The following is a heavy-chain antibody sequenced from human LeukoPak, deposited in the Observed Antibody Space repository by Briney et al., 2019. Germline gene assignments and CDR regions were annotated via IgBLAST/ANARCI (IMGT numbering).Heavy chain of an antibody. D-gene: IGHD2-2*01. Sequence: SETLSLTCTASGGSISGTSYYWGWIRQPPGEGLEWIGSVYYSGTTYYNPSLKSRVTISVDTSKNQFSLKLSSVTAADSAVYYCARGRYCSSTNCYGNWFDPWGQGTLVTVSS. J-gene: IGHJ5*02. CDR2: VYYSGTT. CDR3: ARGRYCSSTNCYGNWFDP. V-gene: IGHV4-39*01. CDR1: GGSISGTSYY.